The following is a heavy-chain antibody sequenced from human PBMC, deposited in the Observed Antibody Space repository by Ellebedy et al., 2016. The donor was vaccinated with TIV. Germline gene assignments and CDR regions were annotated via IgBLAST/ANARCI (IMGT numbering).Heavy chain of an antibody. CDR3: ARDLTINAGRLDV. V-gene: IGHV1-18*04. Sequence: ASVKVSXKASSYTFTTYSFSWLRHAPGQGLEWLGWISAYSGIPTYAPNFQGRVTLTTDTSTTTAYMELNSLTSDDSAVYYCARDLTINAGRLDVWGRGTLVTVSS. CDR2: ISAYSGIP. D-gene: IGHD6-13*01. J-gene: IGHJ2*01. CDR1: SYTFTTYS.